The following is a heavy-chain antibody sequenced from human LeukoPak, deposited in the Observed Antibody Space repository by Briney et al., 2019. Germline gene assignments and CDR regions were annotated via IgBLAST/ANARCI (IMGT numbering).Heavy chain of an antibody. Sequence: ASVKVSCKASGGTFSTSAISWVRQAPGQGVEWMGGIIPFFVTPNYAQKFQGRVTITADESTSTAYMELSSLRSEDTAMYYCARALGEIAVTAFYLHYDFDIWSQGTMVTVSS. V-gene: IGHV1-69*13. CDR3: ARALGEIAVTAFYLHYDFDI. CDR2: IIPFFVTP. CDR1: GGTFSTSA. J-gene: IGHJ3*02. D-gene: IGHD4-23*01.